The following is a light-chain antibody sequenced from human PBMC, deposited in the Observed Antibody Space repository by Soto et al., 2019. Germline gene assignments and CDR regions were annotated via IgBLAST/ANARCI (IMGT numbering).Light chain of an antibody. CDR3: SSYAGSSTFYV. CDR1: SSDVATYNL. J-gene: IGLJ1*01. Sequence: ALTQPASVSGSPGQSLTISRTGASSDVATYNLVSWYQQLPGKAPKLMIYEGSKRPSGVSNRFSGSKSGNTASLTISGLQAEDEAEYYCSSYAGSSTFYVFGTGTKVTVL. CDR2: EGS. V-gene: IGLV2-23*01.